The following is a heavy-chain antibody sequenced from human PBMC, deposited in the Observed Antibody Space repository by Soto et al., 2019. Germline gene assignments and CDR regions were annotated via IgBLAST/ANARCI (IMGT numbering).Heavy chain of an antibody. D-gene: IGHD2-15*01. V-gene: IGHV3-23*01. Sequence: GGSLRLSSAASGFTFSSYAMNWVRQAPGKGLEWVSAISGSGGSTYYADSVKGRFTISRDNSKSTLYLQMNSLRAEDTAVYYCAKGLGYCSGGSCYHYYYYGMDVWGQGTTVTVSS. J-gene: IGHJ6*02. CDR2: ISGSGGST. CDR3: AKGLGYCSGGSCYHYYYYGMDV. CDR1: GFTFSSYA.